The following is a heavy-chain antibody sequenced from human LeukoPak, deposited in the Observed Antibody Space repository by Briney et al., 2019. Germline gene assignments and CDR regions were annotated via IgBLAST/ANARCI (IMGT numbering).Heavy chain of an antibody. CDR3: ARDSQITIFGVVIREAPDY. J-gene: IGHJ4*02. D-gene: IGHD3-3*01. Sequence: GASVKVSCKASGYTFTSYGISWVRQAPGQGLEWMGWISAYNGNTNYAQKLQGRVTMTTDTSTSTAYMELRSLRSDDTAVYYCARDSQITIFGVVIREAPDYWGQGTLVTVSS. V-gene: IGHV1-18*01. CDR1: GYTFTSYG. CDR2: ISAYNGNT.